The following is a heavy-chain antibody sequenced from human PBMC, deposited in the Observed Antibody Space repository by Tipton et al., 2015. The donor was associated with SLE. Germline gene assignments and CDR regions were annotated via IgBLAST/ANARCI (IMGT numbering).Heavy chain of an antibody. Sequence: GLVKPSETLSLTCSVSGGSISSYSWSWIRQPAGKGVEWIGRIYTSGTTKYNPSLQSRVTISVDTPKNQFSLKLNSVTAADTAVYYCARVGLITPDAFDIWGEGTMVTVSS. J-gene: IGHJ3*02. CDR2: IYTSGTT. CDR1: GGSISSYS. D-gene: IGHD5-24*01. V-gene: IGHV4-4*07. CDR3: ARVGLITPDAFDI.